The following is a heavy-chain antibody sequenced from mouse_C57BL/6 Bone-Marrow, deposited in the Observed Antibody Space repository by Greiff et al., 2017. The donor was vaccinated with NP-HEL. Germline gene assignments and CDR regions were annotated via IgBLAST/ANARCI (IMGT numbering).Heavy chain of an antibody. CDR3: ARYYSNSYYYAMDY. J-gene: IGHJ4*01. Sequence: VQLQQSGPELVKPGASVKIPCKASGYTFTDYNMDWVKQSHGKSLEWIGDINPNNGGTIYNQKFKGKATLTVDKSSSTAYMELRSLTSEDTAVYYCARYYSNSYYYAMDYWGQGTSVTVSS. D-gene: IGHD2-5*01. CDR2: INPNNGGT. CDR1: GYTFTDYN. V-gene: IGHV1-18*01.